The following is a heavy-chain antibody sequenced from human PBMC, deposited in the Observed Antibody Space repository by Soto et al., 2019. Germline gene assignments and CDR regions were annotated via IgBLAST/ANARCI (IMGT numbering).Heavy chain of an antibody. J-gene: IGHJ5*02. D-gene: IGHD3-9*01. CDR2: INHSGST. Sequence: SETLSLTCAVYGGSFSGYYWSWIRQPPGKGLEWIGEINHSGSTNYNPSLKSRVTISVDTSKNQFSLKLSSVTAADTAVYYCARESPILTGRTLHIKNNWFDPWGQGTLVTVSS. CDR1: GGSFSGYY. CDR3: ARESPILTGRTLHIKNNWFDP. V-gene: IGHV4-34*01.